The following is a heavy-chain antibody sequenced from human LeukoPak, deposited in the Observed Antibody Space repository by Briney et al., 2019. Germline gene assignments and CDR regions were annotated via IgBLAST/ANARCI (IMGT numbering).Heavy chain of an antibody. CDR3: ARRTHYYYYYYMGV. CDR2: MNPNSGNT. Sequence: ASVKVSCKASGYTFTSYDINWVRQATGQGLEWMGWMNPNSGNTGYAQKFQGRVTITRNTSISTAYMELSSLRSEDTAVYYCARRTHYYYYYYMGVWGKGTTVTVSS. V-gene: IGHV1-8*03. J-gene: IGHJ6*03. CDR1: GYTFTSYD.